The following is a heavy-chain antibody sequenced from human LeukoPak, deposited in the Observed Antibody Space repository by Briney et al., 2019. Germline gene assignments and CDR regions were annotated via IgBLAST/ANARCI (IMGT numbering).Heavy chain of an antibody. CDR2: IIPIFGTA. Sequence: SVKVSCKASGGTFSSYAISWVRQAPGQGLEWMGGIIPIFGTANYAQKFQGRVTITADKSTSTAYMELSSLRSEDTAVYYCARVGMVRGVQPYYFDYWGQGTLVTVSS. V-gene: IGHV1-69*06. J-gene: IGHJ4*02. D-gene: IGHD3-10*01. CDR1: GGTFSSYA. CDR3: ARVGMVRGVQPYYFDY.